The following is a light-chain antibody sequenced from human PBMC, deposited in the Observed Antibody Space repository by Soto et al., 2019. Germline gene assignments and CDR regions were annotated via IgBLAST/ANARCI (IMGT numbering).Light chain of an antibody. CDR2: DVS. Sequence: MTQSPATLSLSPGDRVTITCRASQSISEWLTWYQQKPGRAPKLLIYDVSSLESGVPSRFSGSGSETEFTLNISSLQPDDFATYYCQQYSRYPFTFGPGTKVDIK. CDR1: QSISEW. CDR3: QQYSRYPFT. J-gene: IGKJ3*01. V-gene: IGKV1-5*01.